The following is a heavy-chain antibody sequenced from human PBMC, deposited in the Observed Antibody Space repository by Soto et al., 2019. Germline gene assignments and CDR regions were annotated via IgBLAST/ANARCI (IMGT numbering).Heavy chain of an antibody. CDR3: ATRTKSQYSGTYAPFDY. CDR1: GGTLNNYG. J-gene: IGHJ4*02. V-gene: IGHV1-69*13. Sequence: GASVKVSCKVSGGTLNNYGINWIRQAPGQGLEWMGGVIPMFSSASYAQKLQGRFTITADESTGTVSMELNSLTSDDTALYYCATRTKSQYSGTYAPFDYWGQGTLVTVS. CDR2: VIPMFSSA. D-gene: IGHD1-26*01.